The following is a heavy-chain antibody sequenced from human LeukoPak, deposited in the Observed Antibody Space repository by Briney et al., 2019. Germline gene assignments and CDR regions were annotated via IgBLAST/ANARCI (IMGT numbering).Heavy chain of an antibody. CDR1: GFTFDDYG. D-gene: IGHD2-2*01. CDR3: ARVQGYCSSTSCYFDY. CDR2: INWNGGST. Sequence: LPGGSLRLSCAASGFTFDDYGMSWVRHAPGKGLEWVSGINWNGGSTVYADSVKGRFTISRDNAKNSLYLQMNSLRAQDTALYYCARVQGYCSSTSCYFDYWGQGTLVTVSS. V-gene: IGHV3-20*04. J-gene: IGHJ4*02.